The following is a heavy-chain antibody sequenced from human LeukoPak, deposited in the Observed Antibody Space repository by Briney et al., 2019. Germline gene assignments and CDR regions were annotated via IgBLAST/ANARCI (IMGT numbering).Heavy chain of an antibody. CDR3: ARDSSRYFYDY. Sequence: PGGSLRLSCAASGFTFSHYNMNWVRQAPGKGLEWVSSISTSGNYIYYADSVRGRFTISRDNAKNSLYLQMNSLRAEHTAVYYCARDSSRYFYDYWGQGTLVTVSS. J-gene: IGHJ4*02. V-gene: IGHV3-21*01. CDR2: ISTSGNYI. D-gene: IGHD3-16*02. CDR1: GFTFSHYN.